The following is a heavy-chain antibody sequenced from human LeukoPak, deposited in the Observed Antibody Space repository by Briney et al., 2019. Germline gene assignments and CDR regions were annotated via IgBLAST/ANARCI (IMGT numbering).Heavy chain of an antibody. CDR1: GGTFSSYA. V-gene: IGHV1-69*13. D-gene: IGHD3-10*01. Sequence: VASVKVSCKASGGTFSSYAISWVRQAPGQGLEWMGGIIPIFGTANYAQKFQGRVTITADESTSTAFMELSSLRSEDTAVYYCARGRFGEFTLNYYYGMDVWGKGTTVTVSS. CDR3: ARGRFGEFTLNYYYGMDV. J-gene: IGHJ6*04. CDR2: IIPIFGTA.